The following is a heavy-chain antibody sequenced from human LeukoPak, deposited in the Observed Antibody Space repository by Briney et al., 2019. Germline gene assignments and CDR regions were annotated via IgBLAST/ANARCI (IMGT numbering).Heavy chain of an antibody. CDR3: ARGLHSTTPYWGY. D-gene: IGHD1-7*01. Sequence: SETLSLTCAIYGGSFSGYYWSWIRQPPGKGLEWIGEINHSGSTNYNPSLKSRVTISVDKSKNQVSLKLSSVTAADTAVYYCARGLHSTTPYWGYWGQGTLVTDSS. V-gene: IGHV4-34*01. CDR1: GGSFSGYY. J-gene: IGHJ4*02. CDR2: INHSGST.